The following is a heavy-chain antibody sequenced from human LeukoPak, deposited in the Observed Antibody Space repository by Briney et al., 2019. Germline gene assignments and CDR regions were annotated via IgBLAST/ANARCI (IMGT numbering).Heavy chain of an antibody. Sequence: SETLSLTCTVSGGSISSYYWSWIRQPPGKGLEWIGYISYSGSTNYNPSLKSRVTMSVDTSKNQFSLKLTSVTAADTAVYYCARVGSYPGVQRSAFDYWGQGTLVTVSS. CDR3: ARVGSYPGVQRSAFDY. CDR1: GGSISSYY. J-gene: IGHJ4*02. D-gene: IGHD1-26*01. V-gene: IGHV4-59*01. CDR2: ISYSGST.